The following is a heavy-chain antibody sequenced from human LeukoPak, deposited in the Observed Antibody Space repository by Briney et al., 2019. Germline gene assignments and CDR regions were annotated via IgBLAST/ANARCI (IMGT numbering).Heavy chain of an antibody. CDR1: GLTLSDYY. CDR3: ARDLGPHRSSPNSSAFDI. V-gene: IGHV3-11*04. D-gene: IGHD6-6*01. J-gene: IGHJ3*02. CDR2: ITPAGTT. Sequence: SGGSLRLSCAASGLTLSDYYMTWIRQAPGKGLEWVSYITPAGTTYYADSVKGRFTISRDNAKTSLYLQMSNLRADDTAVYYCARDLGPHRSSPNSSAFDIWGQGTMVTVSS.